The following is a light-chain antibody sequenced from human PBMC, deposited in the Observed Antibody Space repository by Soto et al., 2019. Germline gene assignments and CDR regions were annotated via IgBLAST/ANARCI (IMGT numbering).Light chain of an antibody. CDR1: QTISTY. V-gene: IGKV1-39*01. CDR3: QQSYITPPP. CDR2: SAS. J-gene: IGKJ2*01. Sequence: DIQMTQSPSSLSAAVGDRVTITCRASQTISTYLNWYQHKPGKAPKLLIYSASSLQSGVPSRFSGSGSGTDFTLTITSLQPEDFASYYCQQSYITPPPFGQGTKLQIK.